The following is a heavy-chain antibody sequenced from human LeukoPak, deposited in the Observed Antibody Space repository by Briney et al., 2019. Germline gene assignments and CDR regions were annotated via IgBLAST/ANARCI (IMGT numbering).Heavy chain of an antibody. D-gene: IGHD5-24*01. J-gene: IGHJ6*03. Sequence: NPGGSLRLSCAASGFTFSDYYMNWIRQAPGKGLEWVSYISGSGSTIYYADSVKGRFTISRDNAKNSLYLQMSSLRPEDTAVYYCARERGRVEMATNPRSTYMDVWGKGTTVTVSS. CDR1: GFTFSDYY. V-gene: IGHV3-11*01. CDR2: ISGSGSTI. CDR3: ARERGRVEMATNPRSTYMDV.